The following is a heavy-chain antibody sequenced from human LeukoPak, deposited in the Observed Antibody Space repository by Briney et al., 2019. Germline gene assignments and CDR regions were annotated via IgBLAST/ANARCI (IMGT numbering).Heavy chain of an antibody. CDR1: GFPFSSYW. CDR2: INQDGDKE. V-gene: IGHV3-7*02. J-gene: IGHJ4*02. CDR3: ARYYGSTDGTYYFDY. D-gene: IGHD3-10*01. Sequence: PGGSLRLSCAGSGFPFSSYWMSWVRQAPGKGLEWVANINQDGDKEIYVASVKGRFTISRVNAKNSLYLEMNSLRAEDTAVYYCARYYGSTDGTYYFDYWGQGTLVTVSS.